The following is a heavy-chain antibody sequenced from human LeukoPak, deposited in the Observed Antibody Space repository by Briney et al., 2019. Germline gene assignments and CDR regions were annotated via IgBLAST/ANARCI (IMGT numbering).Heavy chain of an antibody. CDR2: IYSGGSR. V-gene: IGHV3-53*01. D-gene: IGHD1-26*01. Sequence: GGSLRLPCAASGFTVSSNYMSWVRQAPGKGLEWVSVIYSGGSRYYADSVKGRFTISRDNSKNTLYLLMNSLRAEDTAVYYCARVFRCGFDYWGQGTLVTVSS. CDR3: ARVFRCGFDY. CDR1: GFTVSSNY. J-gene: IGHJ4*02.